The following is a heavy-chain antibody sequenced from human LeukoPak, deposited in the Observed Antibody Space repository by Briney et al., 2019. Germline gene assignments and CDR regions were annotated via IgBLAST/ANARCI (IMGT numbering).Heavy chain of an antibody. CDR3: AKEGRSLQTY. J-gene: IGHJ4*02. Sequence: PGGSLRLSCVAFGFTFSSYSMNWVRQAPGKGLEWISYITSSSGSLSYADSVKGRFIISRDNAKNSLYLQMNSLRVEDTAVYYCAKEGRSLQTYWGQGTLVTVSS. D-gene: IGHD5-24*01. CDR2: ITSSSGSL. V-gene: IGHV3-48*01. CDR1: GFTFSSYS.